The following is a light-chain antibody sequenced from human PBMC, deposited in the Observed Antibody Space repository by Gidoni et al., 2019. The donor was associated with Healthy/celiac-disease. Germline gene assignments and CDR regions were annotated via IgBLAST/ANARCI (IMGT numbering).Light chain of an antibody. J-gene: IGKJ4*01. CDR3: QQCYSTPRT. CDR2: AAS. CDR1: QSISSY. Sequence: DIQMTQPPSSLSASVGDRVTITCRASQSISSYLTWYQQKPGKAPKLLIYAASSLQSGVPSRFSGSGSGTDFTLTISSLQPEDFATYYCQQCYSTPRTFGGGTKVEIK. V-gene: IGKV1-39*01.